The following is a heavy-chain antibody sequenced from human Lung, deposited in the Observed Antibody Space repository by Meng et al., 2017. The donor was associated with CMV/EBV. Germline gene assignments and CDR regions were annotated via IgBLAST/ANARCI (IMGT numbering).Heavy chain of an antibody. CDR2: IIPIFGTA. V-gene: IGHV1-69*05. CDR3: ARFVYRPPHYYYGMDV. D-gene: IGHD3-16*01. J-gene: IGHJ6*02. Sequence: SVXVSXXASGGTFSSYAISWVRQAPGQGLEWMGGIIPIFGTANYAQKFQGRVTITTDESTSTAYMELSSLRSEDTAVYYCARFVYRPPHYYYGMDVWGQGXTVTVSS. CDR1: GGTFSSYA.